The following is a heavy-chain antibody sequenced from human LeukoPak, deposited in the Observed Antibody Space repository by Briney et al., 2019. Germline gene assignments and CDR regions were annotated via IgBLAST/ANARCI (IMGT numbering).Heavy chain of an antibody. D-gene: IGHD3-10*01. CDR2: IYSGGRT. J-gene: IGHJ6*02. V-gene: IGHV3-53*01. Sequence: GGSLRLSCVASGLTFRSNYMSWVRQAPGKGLEWVSVIYSGGRTYYADAVKGRFTMSRDNSKNTVYLQMNSLTAEDTAVYYCARDFETGGYYYYGMDVWGQGTTVTV. CDR3: ARDFETGGYYYYGMDV. CDR1: GLTFRSNY.